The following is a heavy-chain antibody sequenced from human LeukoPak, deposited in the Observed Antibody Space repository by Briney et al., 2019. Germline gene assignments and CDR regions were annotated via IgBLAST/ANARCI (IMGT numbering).Heavy chain of an antibody. CDR1: GGTFSSYA. Sequence: GASVKVSCKASGGTFSSYAISWARQAPGQGLEWMGGIIPIFGTANYAQKFQGRVTITADKSTSTAYMELSSLRSEDTAVYYCARIEEMATIDFDYWGQGTLVTVSS. J-gene: IGHJ4*02. CDR3: ARIEEMATIDFDY. D-gene: IGHD5-24*01. CDR2: IIPIFGTA. V-gene: IGHV1-69*06.